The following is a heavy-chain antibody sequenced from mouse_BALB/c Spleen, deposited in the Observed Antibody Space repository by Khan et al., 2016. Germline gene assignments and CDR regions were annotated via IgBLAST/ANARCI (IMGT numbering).Heavy chain of an antibody. V-gene: IGHV2-6-7*01. D-gene: IGHD2-4*01. CDR2: IWGDGST. CDR3: ASYYDYDGVFAY. Sequence: VQLQESGPGLVAPSQSLSITCTVSVFSITGFAVNWVRQPPGKGLEWLGVIWGDGSTDYDSALKSRLSISKDDSKSQVFLKMNSLQTDDTARYYCASYYDYDGVFAYWGQGTLVTVSA. CDR1: VFSITGFA. J-gene: IGHJ3*01.